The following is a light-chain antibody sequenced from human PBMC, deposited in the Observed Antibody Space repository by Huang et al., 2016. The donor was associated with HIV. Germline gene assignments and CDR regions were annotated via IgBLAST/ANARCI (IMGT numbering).Light chain of an antibody. CDR3: QQRSNWPPLT. V-gene: IGKV3-11*01. J-gene: IGKJ4*01. CDR2: DAS. CDR1: QSVSKY. Sequence: EIVLTQSPATLSLSPGERATLSGRASQSVSKYLAWYQQKPGEAPRLLFYDASNRAAGITARFSGRGSGTDFTLTINSLEPEDSAVYYCQQRSNWPPLTFGGGTKVEI.